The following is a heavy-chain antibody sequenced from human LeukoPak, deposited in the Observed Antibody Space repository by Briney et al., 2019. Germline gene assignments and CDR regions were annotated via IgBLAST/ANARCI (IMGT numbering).Heavy chain of an antibody. J-gene: IGHJ3*02. CDR1: GFPFSSNE. D-gene: IGHD5-24*01. Sequence: SGGSLRLSCAASGFPFSSNEMNWVRQAPGKGLEWVSSISSSSYIYYADSVKGRFTISRDNAKNSLYLQMNSLRAEDTAVYYCARPGVATTADAFDIWGQGTMVTVSS. CDR3: ARPGVATTADAFDI. CDR2: ISSSSYI. V-gene: IGHV3-69-1*01.